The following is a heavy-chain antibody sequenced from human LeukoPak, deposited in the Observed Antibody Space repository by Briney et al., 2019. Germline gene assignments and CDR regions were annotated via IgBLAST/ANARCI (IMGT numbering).Heavy chain of an antibody. D-gene: IGHD1-26*01. J-gene: IGHJ4*02. CDR1: GGSISSYY. V-gene: IGHV4-59*01. Sequence: SETLSLTCTVSGGSISSYYWSWIRQPPGKGLEWIGYIYYSGSTNYNPSLKSRVTISVDTSKNQFSLKLSSVTAADTAVYYCARVNIVGATMSFDYWGQGTLVTVSS. CDR3: ARVNIVGATMSFDY. CDR2: IYYSGST.